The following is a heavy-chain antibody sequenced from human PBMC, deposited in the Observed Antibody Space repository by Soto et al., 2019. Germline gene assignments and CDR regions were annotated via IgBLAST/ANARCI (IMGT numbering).Heavy chain of an antibody. V-gene: IGHV4-34*09. J-gene: IGHJ4*02. CDR2: IYDSVNT. CDR3: ARVDHRGYFAILTNY. Sequence: SDTLSLTCAFYGLSFNDYYWSWIRQPPGKGLEWIGHIYDSVNTYYSPSLRSRVTISADMSKNQFSLNLRSVTAADTAVYYCARVDHRGYFAILTNYWGQGTLVNVSS. D-gene: IGHD3-9*01. CDR1: GLSFNDYY.